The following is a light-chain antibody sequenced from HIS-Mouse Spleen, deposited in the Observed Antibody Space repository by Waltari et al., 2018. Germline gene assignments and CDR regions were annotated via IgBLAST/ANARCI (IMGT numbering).Light chain of an antibody. CDR2: RDS. J-gene: IGLJ2*01. CDR1: NIGSKN. V-gene: IGLV3-9*01. Sequence: SYELTQPLSVSVALGQTARITCGGNNIGSKNVHWYQQKPGQAPGLVIYRDSNRPSGFQGRFSGANSGTTATLTIGRAQAGDEADYYCQVWDSSTVVFGGGTKLTVL. CDR3: QVWDSSTVV.